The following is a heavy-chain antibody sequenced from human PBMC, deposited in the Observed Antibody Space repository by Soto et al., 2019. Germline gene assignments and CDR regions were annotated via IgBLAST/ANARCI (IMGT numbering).Heavy chain of an antibody. CDR2: INHSGST. Sequence: SETLPLTCAVYGGSFSDHYWSLIRQPQGKGLEWIGEINHSGSTNYNPSLKSRVTISVDTSKNQFSLKLSSVTAADTAVYYCARGQVGIFGGTLGTDLDYMDVWGKGTTVTV. V-gene: IGHV4-34*01. D-gene: IGHD3-3*01. J-gene: IGHJ6*03. CDR1: GGSFSDHY. CDR3: ARGQVGIFGGTLGTDLDYMDV.